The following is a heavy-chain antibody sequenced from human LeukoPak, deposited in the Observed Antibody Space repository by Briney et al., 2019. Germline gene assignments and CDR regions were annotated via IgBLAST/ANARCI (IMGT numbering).Heavy chain of an antibody. CDR3: ARDLRMRYSSSWYSVAY. V-gene: IGHV1-18*01. D-gene: IGHD6-13*01. CDR1: GGTFTSYG. CDR2: ISAYNGNT. J-gene: IGHJ4*02. Sequence: ASVKVSCKASGGTFTSYGISWVRQAPGQGLEWMGWISAYNGNTNYAQKLQGRVTMTTDTSTSTAYMELRSLRSDDTAVYYCARDLRMRYSSSWYSVAYWGQGTLVTVSS.